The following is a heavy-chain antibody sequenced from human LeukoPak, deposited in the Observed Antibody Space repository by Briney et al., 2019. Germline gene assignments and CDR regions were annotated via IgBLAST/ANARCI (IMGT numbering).Heavy chain of an antibody. CDR1: GFTFSGSA. CDR2: IRSTANGYAT. J-gene: IGHJ4*02. Sequence: GGSLRLSCAASGFTFSGSALHWVRQASGKGLEWVGRIRSTANGYATAYAASVKGRFTISRDDSKNTAYLQMDSLRTEDTAVYYCTMSDSSGYPDRYYFDYWGQGTLVTVSS. V-gene: IGHV3-73*01. CDR3: TMSDSSGYPDRYYFDY. D-gene: IGHD3-22*01.